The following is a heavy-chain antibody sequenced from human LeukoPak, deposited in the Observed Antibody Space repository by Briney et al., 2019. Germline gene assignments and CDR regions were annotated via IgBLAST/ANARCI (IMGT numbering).Heavy chain of an antibody. J-gene: IGHJ6*03. CDR3: AREGYSSGWYHDNYYYYMDV. Sequence: ASVKVSCKASGYTFTSYGISWVRQAPGQGLEWMGWISAYNGNTNYAQKLQGRVTMTTDTSTSTAYMELRSLRSDDTAVYYCAREGYSSGWYHDNYYYYMDVWGKGTTVTVSS. D-gene: IGHD6-19*01. CDR1: GYTFTSYG. V-gene: IGHV1-18*01. CDR2: ISAYNGNT.